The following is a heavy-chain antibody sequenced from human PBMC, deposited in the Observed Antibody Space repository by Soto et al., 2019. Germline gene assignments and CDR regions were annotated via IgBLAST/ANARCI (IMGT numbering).Heavy chain of an antibody. CDR1: GFSFSSFA. D-gene: IGHD3-10*01. J-gene: IGHJ6*04. CDR3: AKDRGSGTFRYYGMDV. Sequence: QVQLVESGGGVVQPGRSLRLSCAASGFSFSSFAVHWVRQAPGKGLEWVAVMSSDETKINYADSVKGRFTISRDNSKNTLFKDVNGLRPEDTVVYFGAKDRGSGTFRYYGMDVWGDGTMGTVSS. V-gene: IGHV3-30*18. CDR2: MSSDETKI.